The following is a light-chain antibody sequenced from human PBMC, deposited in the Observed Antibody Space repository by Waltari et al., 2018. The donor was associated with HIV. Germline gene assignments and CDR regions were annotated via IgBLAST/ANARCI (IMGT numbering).Light chain of an antibody. Sequence: QSALTQPRSVSGSPGQSVTIPCSGTIRDVGGYNYVSWYQPPPAQAPNLMISDVSRRPSGVPDRFSGSKSGNTASLTISGLQAEDEADYYCCSYAGSYTLYVFGTGTKVTVL. CDR1: IRDVGGYNY. CDR3: CSYAGSYTLYV. CDR2: DVS. J-gene: IGLJ1*01. V-gene: IGLV2-11*01.